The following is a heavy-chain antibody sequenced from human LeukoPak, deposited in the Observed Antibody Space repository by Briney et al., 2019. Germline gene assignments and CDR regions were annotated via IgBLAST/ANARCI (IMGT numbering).Heavy chain of an antibody. Sequence: SETLSLTCTVSGGSISIYYWNWIRQPPRKGLEWIGYIYYSGSTNYNPSLKSRVTISVDTSKNQFSLKLSSVTAADTAVYFCARQLRGEALGGHLQPFDYWGQGTLVTVSS. J-gene: IGHJ4*02. CDR3: ARQLRGEALGGHLQPFDY. CDR1: GGSISIYY. CDR2: IYYSGST. V-gene: IGHV4-59*08. D-gene: IGHD3-10*01.